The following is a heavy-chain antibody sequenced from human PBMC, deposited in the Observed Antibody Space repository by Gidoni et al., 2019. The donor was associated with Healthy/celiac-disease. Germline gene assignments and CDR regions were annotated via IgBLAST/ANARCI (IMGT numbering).Heavy chain of an antibody. CDR2: IYYSGST. Sequence: QLQLQESGPGLVKPSETLSLTCTVSGGSISSSSYYWGWIRQPPGKGLEWIGSIYYSGSTYYNPSLKSRVTISVDTSKNQFSLKLSSVTAADTAVYYCARHMPSSYSSSWYPKSWLYNWFDPWGQGTLVTVSS. CDR1: GGSISSSSYY. V-gene: IGHV4-39*01. J-gene: IGHJ5*02. CDR3: ARHMPSSYSSSWYPKSWLYNWFDP. D-gene: IGHD6-13*01.